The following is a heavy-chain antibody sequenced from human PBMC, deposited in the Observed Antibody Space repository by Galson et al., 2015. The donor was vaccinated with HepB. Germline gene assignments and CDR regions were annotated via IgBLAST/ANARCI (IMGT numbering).Heavy chain of an antibody. CDR3: AKDHGGPEDY. CDR2: ISPDAEGSNT. CDR1: GFTLSIFW. V-gene: IGHV3-74*01. Sequence: SLRLSCAGSGFTLSIFWVHWVRQVPGKGLVWVSRISPDAEGSNTSYADSVRGRFTISRDNTKKMVYLQMNSLRADDTAVYYGAKDHGGPEDYWGQGTLVTVSS. J-gene: IGHJ4*02.